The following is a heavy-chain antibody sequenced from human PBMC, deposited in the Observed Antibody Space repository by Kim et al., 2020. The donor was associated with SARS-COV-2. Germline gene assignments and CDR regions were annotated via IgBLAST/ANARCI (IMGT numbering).Heavy chain of an antibody. CDR1: GFTFSSYW. Sequence: GGSLRLSCAASGFTFSSYWMSWVRQAPGKGLEWVANIKQDGSEKYYVDSVKGRFTISRDNAKNSLYLQMNSLRAEDTAVYYCARGRLYYDFWSGYDAFDIWGQGTMVTVSS. J-gene: IGHJ3*02. V-gene: IGHV3-7*01. CDR3: ARGRLYYDFWSGYDAFDI. CDR2: IKQDGSEK. D-gene: IGHD3-3*01.